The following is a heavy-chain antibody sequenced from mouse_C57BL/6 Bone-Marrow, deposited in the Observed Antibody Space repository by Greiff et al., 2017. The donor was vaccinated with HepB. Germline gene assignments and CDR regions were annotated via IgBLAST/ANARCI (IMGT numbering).Heavy chain of an antibody. CDR3: ARTGGYYYPGWFAY. J-gene: IGHJ3*01. CDR1: GYTFTSYW. CDR2: IDPSDIET. D-gene: IGHD1-1*01. V-gene: IGHV1-52*01. Sequence: QVQLQQPGAELVRPGSSVKLSCKASGYTFTSYWMHWVKQRPIQGLEWIGNIDPSDIETHYNQKFKDKATLTVDKSSSTAYMQLSSLTSEDSAVYYCARTGGYYYPGWFAYWGQGTLVTVSA.